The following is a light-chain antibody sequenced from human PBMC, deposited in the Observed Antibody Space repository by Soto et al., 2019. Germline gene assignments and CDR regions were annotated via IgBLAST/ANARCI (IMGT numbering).Light chain of an antibody. CDR1: SSDVGGYNY. CDR3: SSYEGSNYV. V-gene: IGLV2-8*01. Sequence: QSALTQPPSASGSPGQSVTISCTGTSSDVGGYNYVSWYQQRPGKAPKLIIYEVSKRPSGVPYRFSGSKSGITASLTVSGLQAEDEAYYYSSSYEGSNYVLGTGTKLTVL. J-gene: IGLJ1*01. CDR2: EVS.